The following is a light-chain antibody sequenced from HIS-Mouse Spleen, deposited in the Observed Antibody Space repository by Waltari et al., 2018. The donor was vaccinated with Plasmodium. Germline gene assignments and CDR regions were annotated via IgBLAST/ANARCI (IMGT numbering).Light chain of an antibody. CDR3: CSYAGSYVV. V-gene: IGLV2-23*01. CDR2: EGS. Sequence: QSALTQPASVSGSPGQSITISCTGTSSDVGRYNLVSWYQQHPGTAPKLMIYEGSKRPSGVSNRFSGSKSGNTASLTISGLQAEDEADYYCCSYAGSYVVFGGGTKLTVL. CDR1: SSDVGRYNL. J-gene: IGLJ2*01.